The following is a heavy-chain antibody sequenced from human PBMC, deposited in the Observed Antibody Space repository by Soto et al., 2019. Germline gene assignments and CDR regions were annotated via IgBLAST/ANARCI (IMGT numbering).Heavy chain of an antibody. D-gene: IGHD3-3*01. Sequence: PGGSLRLSCAASGFTFSSYWMSWVRQAPGKGLEWVANIKQDGSEKYYVDSVKGRFTISRDNAKNSLYLQMNSLRAEDTAVYYCARDVEVRFLEWGFYYYYYMDVWGKGTTVTVSS. CDR3: ARDVEVRFLEWGFYYYYYMDV. CDR1: GFTFSSYW. CDR2: IKQDGSEK. V-gene: IGHV3-7*01. J-gene: IGHJ6*03.